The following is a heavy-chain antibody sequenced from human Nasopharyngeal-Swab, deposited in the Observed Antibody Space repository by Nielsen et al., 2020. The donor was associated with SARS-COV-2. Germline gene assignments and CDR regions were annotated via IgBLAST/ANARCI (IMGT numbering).Heavy chain of an antibody. CDR2: ISGSGGST. J-gene: IGHJ3*02. CDR3: AKDLSGIAAADDAFDI. D-gene: IGHD6-13*01. Sequence: GESLKISCAASGFTFSSYALSWVRQAPGKGLEWVSAISGSGGSTYYADSVEGRFTISRDNSKNTLYLQMNSLRAEDTAVYYCAKDLSGIAAADDAFDIWGQGTMVTVSS. V-gene: IGHV3-23*01. CDR1: GFTFSSYA.